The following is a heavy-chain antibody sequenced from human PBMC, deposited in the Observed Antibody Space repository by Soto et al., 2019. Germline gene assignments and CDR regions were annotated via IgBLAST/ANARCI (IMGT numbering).Heavy chain of an antibody. CDR3: ARALLDDGNLDPYFDY. J-gene: IGHJ4*02. Sequence: EVQLVESGGGLVQPGGSLRLSCAASGFTVSSNYMSWVRQAPGKGLEWVSVIYSGGSTYYDDFVKDRFTTSRDNSKNTLKLQMNSLRSEDTAVYYRARALLDDGNLDPYFDYWGQGTLVTVSS. D-gene: IGHD4-4*01. CDR2: IYSGGST. V-gene: IGHV3-66*01. CDR1: GFTVSSNY.